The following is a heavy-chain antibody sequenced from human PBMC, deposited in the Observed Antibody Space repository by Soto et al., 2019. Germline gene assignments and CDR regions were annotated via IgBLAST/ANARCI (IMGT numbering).Heavy chain of an antibody. J-gene: IGHJ5*02. D-gene: IGHD2-15*01. Sequence: QVQLVQSGAEVKKPGASVKVSCKASGYTFTSYYMHWVRQAPGQGLEWRGIIDPSGGGTTYAQKCQGSLTMTRETSTSTAYMELSSLRSEDTAVYYCARDRVDCSGGNCWRSVEDTWGQGTLVTVSS. V-gene: IGHV1-46*01. CDR2: IDPSGGGT. CDR1: GYTFTSYY. CDR3: ARDRVDCSGGNCWRSVEDT.